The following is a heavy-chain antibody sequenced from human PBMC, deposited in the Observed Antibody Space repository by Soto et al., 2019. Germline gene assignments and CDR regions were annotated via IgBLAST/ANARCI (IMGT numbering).Heavy chain of an antibody. Sequence: GGSLRLSCAASGFTLSSYSMNWVRQAPGKGLEWVSSISSSSSYIYYADSVKGRFTISRDNAKNSLYLQMNSLRAEDTAVYYCARDGADILTGYYYYYGMDVWGQGTTVTVSS. D-gene: IGHD3-9*01. V-gene: IGHV3-21*01. CDR1: GFTLSSYS. CDR2: ISSSSSYI. CDR3: ARDGADILTGYYYYYGMDV. J-gene: IGHJ6*02.